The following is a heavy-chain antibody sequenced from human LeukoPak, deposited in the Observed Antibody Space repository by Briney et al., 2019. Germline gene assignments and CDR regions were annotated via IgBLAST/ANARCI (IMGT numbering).Heavy chain of an antibody. J-gene: IGHJ4*02. D-gene: IGHD1-26*01. Sequence: SVKVSCKASGGTFSSYAISWVRQAPGQGLEWMGGIIPIFGTANYAQKFQGRVTITTGESTSTAYMELGSLRSEDTAVYYCAISSEPLYSGSYLSDYWGQGTLVTVSS. CDR1: GGTFSSYA. CDR3: AISSEPLYSGSYLSDY. CDR2: IIPIFGTA. V-gene: IGHV1-69*05.